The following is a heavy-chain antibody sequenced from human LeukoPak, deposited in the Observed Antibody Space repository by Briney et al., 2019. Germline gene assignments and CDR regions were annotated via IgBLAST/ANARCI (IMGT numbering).Heavy chain of an antibody. CDR3: AKAYPVILNFYMDV. Sequence: GGSLRLSCAASGFTFSSYAMNWVRQAPGKGLEWVSSISGSGGSTYYADSVKGRFTISRDNSKNTLYLQMNSLRAEDTAVYYCAKAYPVILNFYMDVWAKGTTVTVSS. D-gene: IGHD2-15*01. V-gene: IGHV3-23*01. J-gene: IGHJ6*03. CDR1: GFTFSSYA. CDR2: ISGSGGST.